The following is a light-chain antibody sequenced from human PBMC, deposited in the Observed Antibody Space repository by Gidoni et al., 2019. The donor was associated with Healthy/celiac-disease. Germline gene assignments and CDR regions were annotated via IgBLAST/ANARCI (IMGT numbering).Light chain of an antibody. Sequence: IVVTQSPATLSVSPGERDTLSCRASQSVSSNLAWYQQKPGQAPRLRIYGASTRATGIPARFSGSGSGTEFTLTISSLQSEDFAVYYCQQYNNWPPVTFGQGTKVEIK. CDR2: GAS. V-gene: IGKV3-15*01. CDR1: QSVSSN. J-gene: IGKJ1*01. CDR3: QQYNNWPPVT.